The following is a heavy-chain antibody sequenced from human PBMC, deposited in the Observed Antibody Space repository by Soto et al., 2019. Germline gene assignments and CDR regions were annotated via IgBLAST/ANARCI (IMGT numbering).Heavy chain of an antibody. CDR1: GFSLSTSGVA. D-gene: IGHD3-10*01. V-gene: IGHV2-5*02. CDR2: IYWDDDK. Sequence: QITLTESGPTLVKPTQTLTLTCTFSGFSLSTSGVAVGWIRQPPGKALEWLALIYWDDDKPYSPSLNSRLTITKDTSKLQVVLTMTNMDAVDTATYYCAQRRRELGYGMDVWGQGTTVTVSS. J-gene: IGHJ6*02. CDR3: AQRRRELGYGMDV.